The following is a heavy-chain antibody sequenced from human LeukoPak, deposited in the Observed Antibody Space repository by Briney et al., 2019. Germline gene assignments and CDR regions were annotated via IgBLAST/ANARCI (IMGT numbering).Heavy chain of an antibody. Sequence: SETLSLTCTVSGGSISSYYWSWIRQPPGKGLEWIGYIYYSGSTNYNPSLKSRVTISVDTSKNQFSLKLSSVTAADTAVYYCARRAGYYYDSSGYFAYWGQGTLVTVSS. J-gene: IGHJ4*02. CDR2: IYYSGST. CDR1: GGSISSYY. CDR3: ARRAGYYYDSSGYFAY. V-gene: IGHV4-59*12. D-gene: IGHD3-22*01.